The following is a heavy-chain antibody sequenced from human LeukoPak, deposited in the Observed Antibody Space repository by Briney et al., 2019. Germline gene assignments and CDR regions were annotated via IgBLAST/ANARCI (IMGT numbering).Heavy chain of an antibody. Sequence: SVKVSCKASGGTFSSYAISWVRQAPGQGLEWMGGIIPIFGTANYAQKFQGRVTITAGESTSTAYMELSSLRSEDTAVYYCARAPHYYYYGMDVWGQGTTVTVSS. CDR1: GGTFSSYA. CDR3: ARAPHYYYYGMDV. CDR2: IIPIFGTA. J-gene: IGHJ6*02. V-gene: IGHV1-69*13.